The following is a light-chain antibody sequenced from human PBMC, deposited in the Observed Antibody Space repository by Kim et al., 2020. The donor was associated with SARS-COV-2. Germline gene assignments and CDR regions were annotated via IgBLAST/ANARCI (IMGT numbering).Light chain of an antibody. J-gene: IGKJ1*01. Sequence: EVVLTQSPGTLSLSPGEGATLSCRTSQSVNNNYVAWYQQKPDQAPRLLIYGASSRATGIPDRFSGSGSGTDFTLTISRLEPEDCAVYYCHQYGNSPRTFGQGTKVEIK. V-gene: IGKV3-20*01. CDR2: GAS. CDR3: HQYGNSPRT. CDR1: QSVNNNY.